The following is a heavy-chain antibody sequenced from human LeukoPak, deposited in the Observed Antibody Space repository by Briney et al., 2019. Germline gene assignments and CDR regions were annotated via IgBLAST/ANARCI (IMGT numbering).Heavy chain of an antibody. J-gene: IGHJ3*02. D-gene: IGHD3-22*01. V-gene: IGHV1-18*01. CDR1: GYTFTSYG. Sequence: ASVTVSCKASGYTFTSYGISWVRQAPGQGLEWMGWISAYNGNTNYAQKLQGRVTMTTDTSTSTAYMELRSLRSDDTAVYYCARHSITMIVVVITGAFDIWGQGTMVTVSS. CDR2: ISAYNGNT. CDR3: ARHSITMIVVVITGAFDI.